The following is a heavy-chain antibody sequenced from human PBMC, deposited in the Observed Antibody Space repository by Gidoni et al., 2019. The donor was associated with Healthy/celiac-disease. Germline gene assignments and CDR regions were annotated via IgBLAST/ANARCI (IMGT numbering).Heavy chain of an antibody. J-gene: IGHJ3*02. V-gene: IGHV3-21*01. CDR2: ISSSSSYI. Sequence: EVQLVESGGGLVKPGGSLRLSCAASGFTFSSYSMNWVRQTPGKGLEWVSSISSSSSYIYYADSVKGRFTISRDNAKNSLYLQMNSLRAEDTAVYYCARDHPIVGATNDAFDIWGQGTMVTVSS. CDR1: GFTFSSYS. CDR3: ARDHPIVGATNDAFDI. D-gene: IGHD1-26*01.